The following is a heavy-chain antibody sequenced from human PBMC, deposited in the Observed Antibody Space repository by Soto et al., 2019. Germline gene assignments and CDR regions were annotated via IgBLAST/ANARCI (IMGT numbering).Heavy chain of an antibody. CDR2: TRSKAYSFTT. CDR1: GFTFSDQS. Sequence: EVQLVESGGGLVQPGGSLRLSCAASGFTFSDQSLDWVRQAPGKGLEWVGRTRSKAYSFTTDCAASVRGRFTISREDSRNDLSLQLSTLKTEDTSVYSCSALGAGFYWGQGTMFTVSS. V-gene: IGHV3-72*01. J-gene: IGHJ4*02. CDR3: SALGAGFY. D-gene: IGHD2-21*01.